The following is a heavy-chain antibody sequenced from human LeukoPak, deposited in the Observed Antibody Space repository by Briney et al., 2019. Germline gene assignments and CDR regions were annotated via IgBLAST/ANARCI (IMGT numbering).Heavy chain of an antibody. D-gene: IGHD6-19*01. CDR2: IIPIFGTA. V-gene: IGHV1-69*06. Sequence: SVKVSCKASGGTFSSYAISWVRQAPGQGLEWMGGIIPIFGTANYAQKFQGRVTITADKSTSTAYMELSSLRSEDTAVYYCASGAVAVSDQGAFDIWGQGTMVAVSS. J-gene: IGHJ3*02. CDR1: GGTFSSYA. CDR3: ASGAVAVSDQGAFDI.